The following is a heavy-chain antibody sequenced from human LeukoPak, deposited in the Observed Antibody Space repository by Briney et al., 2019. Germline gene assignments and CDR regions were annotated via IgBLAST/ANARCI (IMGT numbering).Heavy chain of an antibody. D-gene: IGHD3-10*01. J-gene: IGHJ5*02. CDR2: IYYSGST. CDR3: ARSGLWFGESDPNWFDP. V-gene: IGHV4-30-4*01. Sequence: SETLSLTCTVSGGSISSGDYYWSWIRQPPGKGLEWIGYIYYSGSTYYNPSLNSRVTMSVDTSKNQFSLKLSSVTAADTAVYYCARSGLWFGESDPNWFDPWGQGTLVTVSS. CDR1: GGSISSGDYY.